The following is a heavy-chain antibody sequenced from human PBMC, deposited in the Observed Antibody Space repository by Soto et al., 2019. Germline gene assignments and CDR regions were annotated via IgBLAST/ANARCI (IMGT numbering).Heavy chain of an antibody. D-gene: IGHD3-9*01. V-gene: IGHV3-23*01. CDR2: ISGGAATS. CDR1: GFTFSSHA. Sequence: PGGSLRLSCAASGFTFSSHAMSWVRQAPGKGLEWVSAISGGAATSNYADSVKGRFTISRDNSKNTVSLQMQSLRAEDTAVYYCAKDRPYYDILTGYYSRYFDYWGQGTLVTVSS. J-gene: IGHJ4*02. CDR3: AKDRPYYDILTGYYSRYFDY.